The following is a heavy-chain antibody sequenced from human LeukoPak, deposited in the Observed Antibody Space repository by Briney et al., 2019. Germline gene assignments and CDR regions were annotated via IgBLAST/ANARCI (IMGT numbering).Heavy chain of an antibody. J-gene: IGHJ3*02. D-gene: IGHD3-10*01. V-gene: IGHV4-30-4*01. CDR3: ARGITRRRTFDI. CDR2: IYYSGST. Sequence: SETLSLTCTVSGGSVSSGDYYWSWIRQPPGKGLEWIGYIYYSGSTYYSPSLKSRISISVDTSKNQFSLKLSSVTAADTALYYCARGITRRRTFDIWGQGTMVTVSS. CDR1: GGSVSSGDYY.